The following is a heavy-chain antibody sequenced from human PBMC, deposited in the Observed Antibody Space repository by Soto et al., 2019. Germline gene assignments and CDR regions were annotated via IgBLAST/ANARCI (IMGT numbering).Heavy chain of an antibody. CDR2: INPNSGGT. CDR3: ARTIAVAGFWFDP. CDR1: GYTFTGYY. V-gene: IGHV1-2*02. Sequence: ASVKVSCKASGYTFTGYYMHWVRQAPGQGLEWMGWINPNSGGTNYAQKFQGRVTMTRDTSKNQFSLKLSSVTAADTAVYYCARTIAVAGFWFDPWGQGTLVTVSS. D-gene: IGHD6-19*01. J-gene: IGHJ5*02.